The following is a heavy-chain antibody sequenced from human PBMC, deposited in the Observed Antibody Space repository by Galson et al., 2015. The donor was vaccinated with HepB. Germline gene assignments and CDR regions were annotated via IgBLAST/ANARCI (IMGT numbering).Heavy chain of an antibody. Sequence: SLRLSCAASGFTFSNYGMHWVRQAPGKGLDWVAIIWHDGSDKYYADSVKGRFTISRDNSKNTLYLQLNGLRAEDTAVYYCARDGLSGWGYYSGMDVWGQGTMVTVSS. J-gene: IGHJ6*02. D-gene: IGHD3-9*01. CDR3: ARDGLSGWGYYSGMDV. CDR1: GFTFSNYG. V-gene: IGHV3-33*08. CDR2: IWHDGSDK.